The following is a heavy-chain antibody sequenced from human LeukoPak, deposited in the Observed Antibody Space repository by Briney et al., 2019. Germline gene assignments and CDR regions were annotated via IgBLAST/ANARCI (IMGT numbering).Heavy chain of an antibody. J-gene: IGHJ4*02. D-gene: IGHD6-19*01. Sequence: GGSLRLSCAASGFIFSSYGMHWVRQTPGKGLDWVAVISFDGSNEYYADSVKGRFTISRDNSKDTVFLQMNSLRPEDTAEYYCARDRAPYSSGWSGFDYWGQGTLVSVSS. CDR2: ISFDGSNE. CDR3: ARDRAPYSSGWSGFDY. CDR1: GFIFSSYG. V-gene: IGHV3-30*03.